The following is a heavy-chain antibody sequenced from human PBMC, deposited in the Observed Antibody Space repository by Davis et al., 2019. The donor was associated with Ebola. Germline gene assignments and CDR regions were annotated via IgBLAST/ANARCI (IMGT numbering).Heavy chain of an antibody. Sequence: ASVQVSCKASGYTFTNYAITWVRQAPGQGLEWMGWIGAYNGNTNYAQKLQGRVTMTTDTSTSTAYMELRSLRSDDTAVYYCARVAGYTVMAYFDYWGQGTPVTVSS. CDR3: ARVAGYTVMAYFDY. CDR1: GYTFTNYA. J-gene: IGHJ4*02. D-gene: IGHD5-18*01. V-gene: IGHV1-18*04. CDR2: IGAYNGNT.